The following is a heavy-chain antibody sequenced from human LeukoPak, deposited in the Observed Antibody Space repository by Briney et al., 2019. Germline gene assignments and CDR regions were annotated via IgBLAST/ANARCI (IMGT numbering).Heavy chain of an antibody. CDR3: ASSKGAITIFGDAKSFDI. CDR2: IYSSGSI. Sequence: PSETLSLTCIASGGSISSYYWRWIRQPPGKGLEWIGYIYSSGSINYNPSFTSRVTISVDSSNNQFSLKLNSVTAADTAVYYCASSKGAITIFGDAKSFDIWGQGTKVTVSS. CDR1: GGSISSYY. J-gene: IGHJ3*02. D-gene: IGHD3-3*01. V-gene: IGHV4-59*01.